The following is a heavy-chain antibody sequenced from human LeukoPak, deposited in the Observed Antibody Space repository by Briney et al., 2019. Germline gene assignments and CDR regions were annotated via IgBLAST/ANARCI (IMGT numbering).Heavy chain of an antibody. Sequence: PSETLSLTCAVFGGSFTGYYWSWIRQPPGKGLEWIGEISHSGSTNYNPSLKSRVTISVDTSKNQFSLKLSSVTAADTAVYYCARGGRGYSYGRYNWFDPWGQGTLVTVSP. CDR3: ARGGRGYSYGRYNWFDP. CDR2: ISHSGST. J-gene: IGHJ5*02. D-gene: IGHD5-18*01. CDR1: GGSFTGYY. V-gene: IGHV4-34*01.